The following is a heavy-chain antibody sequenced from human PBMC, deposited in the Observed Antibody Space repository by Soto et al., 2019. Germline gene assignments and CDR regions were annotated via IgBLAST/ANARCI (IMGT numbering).Heavy chain of an antibody. CDR3: AREQDYGDYGDY. J-gene: IGHJ4*02. CDR1: GYTFPSYH. CDR2: MHPYSGNT. Sequence: QVQLVQSGAEVKKPGASVKVSCKASGYTFPSYHISWVRQATGQGLEWMGWMHPYSGNTAYAQKFQGRLTMTTNSSTSTAYMELSSLTSEDTAVYYCAREQDYGDYGDYWGQGTVVTVSS. V-gene: IGHV1-8*01. D-gene: IGHD4-17*01.